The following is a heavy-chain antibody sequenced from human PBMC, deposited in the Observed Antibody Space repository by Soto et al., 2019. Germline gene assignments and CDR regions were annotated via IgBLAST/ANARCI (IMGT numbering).Heavy chain of an antibody. CDR2: VNPIVSMS. CDR3: ATSYGSGSRAFDY. D-gene: IGHD3-10*01. J-gene: IGHJ4*02. CDR1: GDTFNFYS. V-gene: IGHV1-69*04. Sequence: QVQLVQSGAEVKRPGSSVKVSCKASGDTFNFYSINWVRQAPGLGLEWMGRVNPIVSMSNYAQRFQGRVTXTXDXXTSTADMELSGLRSEDTAIYYCATSYGSGSRAFDYWGQGALVTVSS.